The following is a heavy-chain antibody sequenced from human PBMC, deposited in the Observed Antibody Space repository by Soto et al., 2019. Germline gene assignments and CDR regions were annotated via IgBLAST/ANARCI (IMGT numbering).Heavy chain of an antibody. D-gene: IGHD3-22*01. V-gene: IGHV1-18*01. CDR1: GYTFTSYG. CDR2: ISAYNGNT. J-gene: IGHJ4*02. Sequence: QVQLVQSGAEVKKPGASVKVSCKASGYTFTSYGISWVRQAPGQGLEWMGWISAYNGNTNYAQKLQGRVTMTTDTSTSTAYMELRSLRSDDTAVYYCARETTYYYDSSGYYWRGGDRRGGDYWGQGTLDTVSS. CDR3: ARETTYYYDSSGYYWRGGDRRGGDY.